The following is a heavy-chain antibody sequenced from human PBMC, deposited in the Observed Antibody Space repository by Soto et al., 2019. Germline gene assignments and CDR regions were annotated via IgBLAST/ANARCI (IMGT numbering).Heavy chain of an antibody. CDR2: INAGNGST. CDR1: GYTFTSCA. V-gene: IGHV1-3*01. CDR3: ARVGPPADP. Sequence: ASVKVSCKASGYTFTSCAMHWVRQAPGQMREWMVWINAGNGSTKYXXKFQGRVXXTRDRSGSTGXVELSXLRSEDTAVYYCARVGPPADPWGQGTLVTVXS. J-gene: IGHJ5*02.